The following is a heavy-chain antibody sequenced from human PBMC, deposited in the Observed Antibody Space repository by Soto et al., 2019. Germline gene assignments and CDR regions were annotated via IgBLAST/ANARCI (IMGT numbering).Heavy chain of an antibody. CDR2: IWYDGSNK. J-gene: IGHJ6*02. CDR1: GFTFGSYG. D-gene: IGHD1-26*01. V-gene: IGHV3-33*01. Sequence: PGGSLRLSCTASGFTFGSYGMHWVRQAPGKGLEWVAVIWYDGSNKYYADSVKGRFTISRDNSKNTLYLQMNSLRAEDTAVYYCARGSGSYHRNYYYGMDVWGQGTTVTVSS. CDR3: ARGSGSYHRNYYYGMDV.